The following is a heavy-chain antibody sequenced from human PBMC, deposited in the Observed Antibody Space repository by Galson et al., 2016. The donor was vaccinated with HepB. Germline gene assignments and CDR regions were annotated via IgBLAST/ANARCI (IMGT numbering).Heavy chain of an antibody. CDR3: ARDSGSPNWFDP. CDR1: GYTFTTYA. V-gene: IGHV1-3*01. D-gene: IGHD1-26*01. CDR2: INAGNGNT. J-gene: IGHJ5*02. Sequence: SVKVSCKASGYTFTTYAMHWVRQAPGQRLEWMGWINAGNGNTKYPQKFQGRVTITRDTSASTAYMELSSLRSEDTAVYYCARDSGSPNWFDPWGQGTLVTVSS.